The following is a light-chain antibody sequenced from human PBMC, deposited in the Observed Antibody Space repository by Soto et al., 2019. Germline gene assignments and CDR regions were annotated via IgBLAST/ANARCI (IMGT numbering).Light chain of an antibody. V-gene: IGKV3-20*01. J-gene: IGKJ4*01. CDR2: GAS. Sequence: EIVLTQSPGTLSLSPGDRATLSCRASQTVSFSYLAWYQQKPGQAPRLLIYGASSRATGIPDRFSGSESGTDFTLTISRLEPEDFAVYYCQRYGSSPLTFGGGTKVEIK. CDR3: QRYGSSPLT. CDR1: QTVSFSY.